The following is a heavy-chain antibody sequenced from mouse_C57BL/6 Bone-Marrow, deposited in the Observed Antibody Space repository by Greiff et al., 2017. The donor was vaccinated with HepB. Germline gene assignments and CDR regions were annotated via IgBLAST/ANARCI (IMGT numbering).Heavy chain of an antibody. J-gene: IGHJ4*01. CDR1: GYTFTSYW. V-gene: IGHV1-50*01. Sequence: QVQLQQPGAELVKPGASVKLSCKASGYTFTSYWMQWVKQRPGQGLEWIGEIDPSDSYTNYNQKFKGKATLTVDTSSSTAYMELHSLTSEDSAVYFCARSGYYYGYAMDYWGQGTSVTVSS. CDR2: IDPSDSYT. D-gene: IGHD1-1*01. CDR3: ARSGYYYGYAMDY.